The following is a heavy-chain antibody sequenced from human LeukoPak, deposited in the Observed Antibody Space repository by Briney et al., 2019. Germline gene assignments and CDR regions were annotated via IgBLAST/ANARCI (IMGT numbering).Heavy chain of an antibody. D-gene: IGHD6-13*01. V-gene: IGHV1-46*01. CDR1: GYTFTSYY. CDR3: ARVGYSSSWYASFDY. Sequence: ASVKVSCKASGYTFTSYYMHWVRQAPGQGLEWMGIINPSGGSASYAQKFQGRVTMTRDTSTSTVYMELSSLRSEDTAVYYCARVGYSSSWYASFDYWGQGTLVTVSS. J-gene: IGHJ4*02. CDR2: INPSGGSA.